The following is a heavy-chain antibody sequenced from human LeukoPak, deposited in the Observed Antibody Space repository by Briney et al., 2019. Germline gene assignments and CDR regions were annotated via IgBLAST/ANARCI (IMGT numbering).Heavy chain of an antibody. D-gene: IGHD3-22*01. J-gene: IGHJ4*02. Sequence: GGSLRLSCAASGFTVSSNYMSWVRQAPGRGLEWVSVFYSGGSTFYADSVKGRFTVSRDNSKNTLYLQMNSLRAEDTAVYYCARDGGRDSSGYPPGWYCDYWGQGTLVTVSS. CDR3: ARDGGRDSSGYPPGWYCDY. CDR2: FYSGGST. V-gene: IGHV3-66*01. CDR1: GFTVSSNY.